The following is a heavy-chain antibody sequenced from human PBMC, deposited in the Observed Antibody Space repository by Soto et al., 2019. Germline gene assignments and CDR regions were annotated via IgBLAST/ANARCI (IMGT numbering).Heavy chain of an antibody. CDR1: GYTFTNFG. CDR2: ISAYNGNK. D-gene: IGHD6-13*01. V-gene: IGHV1-18*01. CDR3: ARVCSSCPFEY. J-gene: IGHJ4*02. Sequence: QVQLVQSGAEVTKPGASLKVACKTSGYTFTNFGISWVRQAPGQGLKWMGWISAYNGNKDYALKFQGRVTMTTDTSTRTAYMDLRSLRSDDTAVYYCARVCSSCPFEYWGQGTLVTVSS.